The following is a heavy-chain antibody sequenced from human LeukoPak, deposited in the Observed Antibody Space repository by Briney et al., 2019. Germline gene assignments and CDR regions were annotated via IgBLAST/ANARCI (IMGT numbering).Heavy chain of an antibody. CDR2: ISGSCGST. CDR1: GFTFSSYA. CDR3: AKEGLQLYAFFDY. V-gene: IGHV3-23*01. J-gene: IGHJ4*02. Sequence: GGSLRLSCAASGFTFSSYAMSWVRQAPGKGLEWGSAISGSCGSTYYADSVKGRFTISRDNSKNTLYLQMNSLRAEDTAVYYCAKEGLQLYAFFDYWGQGTLVTVSS. D-gene: IGHD5-18*01.